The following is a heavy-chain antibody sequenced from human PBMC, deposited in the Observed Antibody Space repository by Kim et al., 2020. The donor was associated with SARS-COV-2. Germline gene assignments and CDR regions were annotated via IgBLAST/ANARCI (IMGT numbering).Heavy chain of an antibody. CDR2: ISGNGDNR. CDR3: AKDGPHYGSK. J-gene: IGHJ4*02. Sequence: GGSLRLSCAASGFTFSNYAMTWVRQAPGKGLEWVSSISGNGDNRYYADSLKGRFTISRDNSKSALYLQINSLRAEDTAVYYCAKDGPHYGSKWGQGTLVTVSS. V-gene: IGHV3-23*01. CDR1: GFTFSNYA. D-gene: IGHD3-10*01.